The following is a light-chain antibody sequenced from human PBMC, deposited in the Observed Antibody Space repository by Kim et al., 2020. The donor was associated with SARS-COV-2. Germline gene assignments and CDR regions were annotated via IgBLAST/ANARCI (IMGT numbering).Light chain of an antibody. V-gene: IGLV2-14*03. CDR3: SSYTIISTLV. Sequence: QSALTQPASVSGSPGQSVTISCTGTSSDIGSYNYVSWYQHHPGKAPKLMIYDVSNRLSWISDRFSDSKSGSTASLTISGLQAEDEADYYCSSYTIISTLVFGGGTQLTVL. CDR2: DVS. J-gene: IGLJ2*01. CDR1: SSDIGSYNY.